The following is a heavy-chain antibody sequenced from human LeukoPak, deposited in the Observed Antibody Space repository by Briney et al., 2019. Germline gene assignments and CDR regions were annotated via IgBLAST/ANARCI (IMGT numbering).Heavy chain of an antibody. CDR1: GYSFTSYW. CDR3: ARQGQQLDLHFGY. D-gene: IGHD6-13*01. Sequence: GESLKISCKGSGYSFTSYWIGWVRQMPGKGLEWMGIIYPGDSDTRYSPSFQGQVTISADKSISTAHLQWSSLKASDTAMYYCARQGQQLDLHFGYWGQGTLVTVSS. J-gene: IGHJ4*02. CDR2: IYPGDSDT. V-gene: IGHV5-51*01.